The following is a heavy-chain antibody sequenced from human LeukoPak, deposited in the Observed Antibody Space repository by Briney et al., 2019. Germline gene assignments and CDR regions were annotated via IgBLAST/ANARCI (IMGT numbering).Heavy chain of an antibody. CDR2: ISSSGSTI. V-gene: IGHV3-48*03. CDR1: GFTFSSYE. D-gene: IGHD6-19*01. CDR3: ARDPSSGWHNDAFDI. J-gene: IGHJ3*02. Sequence: GGSLRLSCAASGFTFSSYEMNWVRQAPGKGLEGVSYISSSGSTIYYADSVKGRFTISRDNAKNSLYLQINSLRAEDTAVYYCARDPSSGWHNDAFDIWGQGTMVTVSS.